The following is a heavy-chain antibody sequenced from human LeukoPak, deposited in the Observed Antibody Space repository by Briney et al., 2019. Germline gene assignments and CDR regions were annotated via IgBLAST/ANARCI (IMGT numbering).Heavy chain of an antibody. CDR1: GYTFTSYG. Sequence: SVKVSCKASGYTFTSYGISWVRQAPGQGLEWMGRIIPILGIANYAQKFQGRVTITADKSTSTAYMELSSLRSEDTAVYYCARFRYSSSWYGFGAFDIWGQGTMVTVSS. J-gene: IGHJ3*02. V-gene: IGHV1-69*04. D-gene: IGHD6-13*01. CDR2: IIPILGIA. CDR3: ARFRYSSSWYGFGAFDI.